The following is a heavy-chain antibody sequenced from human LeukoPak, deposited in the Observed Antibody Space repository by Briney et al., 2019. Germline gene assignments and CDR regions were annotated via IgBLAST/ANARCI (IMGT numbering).Heavy chain of an antibody. D-gene: IGHD5-24*01. J-gene: IGHJ4*02. CDR3: TRVGYIDEGIDY. Sequence: GGSLRLSCVASGFPFCSYWMTWVRQAPGKGLEWVANIKQDGSKKSYVDSVKGRFTISRDNAKNSLYLQMNSLRAEDTAIYYCTRVGYIDEGIDYWGQGTLVTVSS. CDR2: IKQDGSKK. V-gene: IGHV3-7*04. CDR1: GFPFCSYW.